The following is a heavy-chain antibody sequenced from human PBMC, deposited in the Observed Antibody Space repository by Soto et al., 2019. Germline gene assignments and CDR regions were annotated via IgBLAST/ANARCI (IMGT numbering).Heavy chain of an antibody. Sequence: SETLSLTCTVSGGSISSSCYYWGWIRQPPGKGLEWIGSIYYSESTYYNPSLKSRVTISVDTSKNQFSLKLSSVTAADTAVYYCARAGGDILTGYYGMDVWGQGTTVTVSS. CDR3: ARAGGDILTGYYGMDV. CDR2: IYYSEST. CDR1: GGSISSSCYY. J-gene: IGHJ6*02. V-gene: IGHV4-39*01. D-gene: IGHD3-9*01.